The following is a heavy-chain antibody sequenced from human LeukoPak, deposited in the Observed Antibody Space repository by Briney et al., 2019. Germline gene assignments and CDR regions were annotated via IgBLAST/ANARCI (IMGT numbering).Heavy chain of an antibody. D-gene: IGHD2-8*01. CDR2: ESGSGGST. CDR3: AKDRGHCTNGVCHNYYYMDV. CDR1: GFPLNRYV. J-gene: IGHJ6*03. V-gene: IGHV3-23*01. Sequence: GGPLSLFCGPWGFPLNRYVMRWVGQAARRGGEGVSSESGSGGSTAYADSVKGRFTISRDNSKNTLYLQMNSLRAEDTAVYYCAKDRGHCTNGVCHNYYYMDVWGKGTTVTVSS.